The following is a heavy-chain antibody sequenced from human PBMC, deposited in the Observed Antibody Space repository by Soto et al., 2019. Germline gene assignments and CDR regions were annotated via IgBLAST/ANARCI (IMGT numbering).Heavy chain of an antibody. CDR3: AREGQYPTIFVPFCVAGAFDI. D-gene: IGHD3-3*01. J-gene: IGHJ3*02. CDR2: INPSGGST. CDR1: GYTFTSYY. Sequence: QVQLVQSGAEVKKPGASVKVSCKASGYTFTSYYMHWVRQAPGQGLEWMGIINPSGGSTSYAQKFQGRVTMTRDTSTSTVYMELSSLRSEDTAVYYCAREGQYPTIFVPFCVAGAFDIWGQGTMVTVSS. V-gene: IGHV1-46*01.